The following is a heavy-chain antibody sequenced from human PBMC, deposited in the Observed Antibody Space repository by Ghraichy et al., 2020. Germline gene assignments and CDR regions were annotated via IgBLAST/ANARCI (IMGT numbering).Heavy chain of an antibody. Sequence: SETLSLTCTVSGGSISSYYWSWIRQPPGKGLEWIGYIYYSGSTNYNPSLKSRVTISVDTSKNQFSLKLSSVTAADTAVYYCARESSGSSWLDYWGQGTLVTVSS. CDR1: GGSISSYY. J-gene: IGHJ4*02. CDR2: IYYSGST. CDR3: ARESSGSSWLDY. V-gene: IGHV4-59*01. D-gene: IGHD6-13*01.